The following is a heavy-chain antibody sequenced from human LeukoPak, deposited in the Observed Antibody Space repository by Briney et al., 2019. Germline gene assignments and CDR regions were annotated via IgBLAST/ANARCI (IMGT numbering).Heavy chain of an antibody. V-gene: IGHV1-69*05. J-gene: IGHJ3*02. CDR3: ARGVAARHDAFDI. CDR1: GGTFSSYA. CDR2: IIPIFGTA. Sequence: GASVKVSCKASGGTFSSYAISWVRQAPGQGLEWMGRIIPIFGTANYAQKFQGRVTITTDESTSTAYMELSSLRSEDTAVYYCARGVAARHDAFDIWGQGTMDTVSS. D-gene: IGHD6-6*01.